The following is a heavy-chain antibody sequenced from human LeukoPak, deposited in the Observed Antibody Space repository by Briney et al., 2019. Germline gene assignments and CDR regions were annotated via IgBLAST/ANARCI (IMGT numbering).Heavy chain of an antibody. Sequence: GASVKVSCKASGGTFSSYAISWVRQAPGQGLEWVGRIIPILGIANYAQKFQGRVTITADKSTSTAYTELSSLSSEDTAVYYCARNEVVVVSYGMDVWGQGTTVTVSS. D-gene: IGHD3-22*01. CDR3: ARNEVVVVSYGMDV. V-gene: IGHV1-69*04. CDR1: GGTFSSYA. CDR2: IIPILGIA. J-gene: IGHJ6*02.